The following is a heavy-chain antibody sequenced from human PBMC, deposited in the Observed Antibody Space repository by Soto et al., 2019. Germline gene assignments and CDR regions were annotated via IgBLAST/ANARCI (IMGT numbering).Heavy chain of an antibody. J-gene: IGHJ4*02. CDR3: ARAEGYSFGPYYFDY. Sequence: SETLSLTCTVSGASITSGGYYWSWIRQHPGKDLEWIGSIYYSGSTYSNPSLKSRLTMSVDTSKNQFSLKLSSVTAADTAIYYCARAEGYSFGPYYFDYWGQGTLVTVSS. V-gene: IGHV4-31*03. CDR1: GASITSGGYY. D-gene: IGHD5-18*01. CDR2: IYYSGST.